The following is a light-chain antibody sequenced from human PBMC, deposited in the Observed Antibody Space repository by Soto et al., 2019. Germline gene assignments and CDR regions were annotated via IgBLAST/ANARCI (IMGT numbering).Light chain of an antibody. J-gene: IGKJ1*01. Sequence: IVLTQSPATLSVSPTERATLTCRANRRVGSGFAWDEQERGQAPRLLIHGAFTKAPGILARFSGSGFGIEFTLTRCSLQSQGVTVCYCQQYNNWLFFGRGTKRDIK. V-gene: IGKV3-15*01. CDR2: GAF. CDR1: RRVGSG. CDR3: QQYNNWLF.